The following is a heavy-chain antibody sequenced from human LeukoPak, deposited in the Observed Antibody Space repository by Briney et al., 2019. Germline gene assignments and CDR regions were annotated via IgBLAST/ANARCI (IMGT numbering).Heavy chain of an antibody. CDR3: ARQNDFRLDY. CDR2: IYPDDSET. CDR1: GYSFPDFW. D-gene: IGHD3-3*01. Sequence: GESLKISCKASGYSFPDFWIAWVRQVPGKGLEWMGIIYPDDSETRYSPSFQGQVTISADNSIATAYLQWNSLKASDTAIYYCARQNDFRLDYWGQGTLVTVSS. V-gene: IGHV5-51*01. J-gene: IGHJ4*02.